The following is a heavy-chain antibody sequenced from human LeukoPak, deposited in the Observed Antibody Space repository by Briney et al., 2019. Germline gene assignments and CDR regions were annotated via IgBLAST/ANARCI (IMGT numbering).Heavy chain of an antibody. CDR3: ARDLRRDSSGWSSQAVLDY. D-gene: IGHD6-19*01. J-gene: IGHJ4*02. V-gene: IGHV1-2*02. CDR2: INPNSGGT. Sequence: ASVKVSCKASGYTFTGYYMHWVRQAPGQGLEWMGWINPNSGGTNYAQKFQGRVTMTRDTSISTAYMELRSLRSDDTAVYYCARDLRRDSSGWSSQAVLDYWGQGTLVTVSS. CDR1: GYTFTGYY.